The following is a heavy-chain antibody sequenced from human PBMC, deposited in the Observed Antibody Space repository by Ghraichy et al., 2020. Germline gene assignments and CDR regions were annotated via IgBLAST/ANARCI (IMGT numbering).Heavy chain of an antibody. V-gene: IGHV3-30*18. D-gene: IGHD2-2*01. J-gene: IGHJ6*03. CDR3: AKEVVVPAAVIFYYYYYMDV. Sequence: GGSLRLSCAASGFTFSSYGMHWVRQAPGKGLEWVAVISYDGSNKYYADSVKGRFTISRDNSKNTLYLQMNSLRAEDTAVYYCAKEVVVPAAVIFYYYYYMDVWGKGTTVTVSS. CDR1: GFTFSSYG. CDR2: ISYDGSNK.